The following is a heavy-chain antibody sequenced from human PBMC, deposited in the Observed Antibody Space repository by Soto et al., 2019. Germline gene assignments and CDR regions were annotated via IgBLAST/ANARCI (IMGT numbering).Heavy chain of an antibody. CDR1: GFTFSTYA. D-gene: IGHD6-19*01. CDR3: AKDVPASGWLSGY. Sequence: HLLESGGGLAQLGGSLRLSCAASGFTFSTYAMSWVRQAPGKGLAWVSTIDSGGGTTYYADSVKGRCFVSRDNSKNTLYLDVTSLRAEDAAVYDCAKDVPASGWLSGYWGQGTLVTVSS. CDR2: IDSGGGTT. J-gene: IGHJ4*02. V-gene: IGHV3-23*01.